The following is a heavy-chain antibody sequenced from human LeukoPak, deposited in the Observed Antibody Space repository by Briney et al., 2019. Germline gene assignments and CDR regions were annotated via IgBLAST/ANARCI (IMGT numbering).Heavy chain of an antibody. V-gene: IGHV3-7*05. J-gene: IGHJ4*02. CDR1: GLTFNTYW. Sequence: PGGSLRLSCAASGLTFNTYWMTWVRQAQGKGLEWVANINRDGSEKNYVGSVRGRFTISRDNTKNSLHLQMNSLTVEDTAVYYCGRGPGYRSDYWGQGTLVTVSS. CDR3: GRGPGYRSDY. D-gene: IGHD5-12*01. CDR2: INRDGSEK.